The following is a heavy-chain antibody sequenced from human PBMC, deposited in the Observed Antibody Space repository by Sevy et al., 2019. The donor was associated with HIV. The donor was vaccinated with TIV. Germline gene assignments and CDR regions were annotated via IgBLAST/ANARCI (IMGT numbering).Heavy chain of an antibody. CDR2: ISSNGGST. Sequence: GGSLRLSCAASGFTFSSYAMHWVRQAPGKGLEYVSAISSNGGSTYYANSVKGRFTISRDNSKNTLYLQMGSLRAEDMAVYYCARDRTTSHRWFDAFDIWGQGTMVTVSS. CDR1: GFTFSSYA. CDR3: ARDRTTSHRWFDAFDI. V-gene: IGHV3-64*01. J-gene: IGHJ3*02. D-gene: IGHD3-10*01.